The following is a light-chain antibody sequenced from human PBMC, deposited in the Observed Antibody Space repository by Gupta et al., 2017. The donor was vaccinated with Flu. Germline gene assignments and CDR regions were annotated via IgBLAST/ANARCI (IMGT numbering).Light chain of an antibody. V-gene: IGLV3-21*02. J-gene: IGLJ3*02. Sequence: SSVLTQPPSVSVAPGQTARITCGGNNIGSKSVHWYQQKPGQAPVLVVYDDIERPSGIPERFSGSKSGNTATLTTSRVEAGDEADYYCQVWDSSSDHRVFGGGTKLTVL. CDR1: NIGSKS. CDR2: DDI. CDR3: QVWDSSSDHRV.